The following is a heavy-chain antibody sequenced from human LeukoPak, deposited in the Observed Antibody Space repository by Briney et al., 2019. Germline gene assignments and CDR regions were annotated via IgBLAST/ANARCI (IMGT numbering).Heavy chain of an antibody. D-gene: IGHD2-15*01. V-gene: IGHV3-23*01. J-gene: IGHJ6*04. CDR3: AKGSLISCSGARCHLPIDV. CDR2: ISHTSDNK. Sequence: GGSLRLSCAASGFTFSNYAMNWVRRAPGKGLEWVSGISHTSDNKYYTASVKGRFTISRDNSKNTVDLQMNSLGGEDTAIYYCAKGSLISCSGARCHLPIDVWGKGNTVTVST. CDR1: GFTFSNYA.